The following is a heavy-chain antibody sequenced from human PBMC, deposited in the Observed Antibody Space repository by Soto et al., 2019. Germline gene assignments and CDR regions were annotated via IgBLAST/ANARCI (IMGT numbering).Heavy chain of an antibody. D-gene: IGHD2-21*02. V-gene: IGHV3-15*01. CDR2: IKSNTDGGTT. CDR3: TTDGIVVVTDIYSFFHY. CDR1: GLPFSKAW. J-gene: IGHJ4*02. Sequence: EVQLVDSGGGLVKPGGSLRLSCAASGLPFSKAWMSGVRQAPWKGLEWVGRIKSNTDGGTTDYAAPVKGRFTISRDDSNHTLYLQMSSIKTDDTAVYYCTTDGIVVVTDIYSFFHYCGQGSLVTVSS.